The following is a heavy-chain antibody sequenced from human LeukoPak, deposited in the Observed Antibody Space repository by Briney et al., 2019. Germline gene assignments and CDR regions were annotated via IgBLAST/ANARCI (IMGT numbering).Heavy chain of an antibody. CDR2: IYTSGST. Sequence: PSETLSLTCTVSGGSISSYYWSWIRQPAGKGLEWIGRIYTSGSTNYNPSLKSRVTMSVDTSKNQFSLKLSSVTATDTAVYYCASGRFPIHAFDIWGQGTMVTVSS. V-gene: IGHV4-4*07. J-gene: IGHJ3*02. D-gene: IGHD3-10*01. CDR1: GGSISSYY. CDR3: ASGRFPIHAFDI.